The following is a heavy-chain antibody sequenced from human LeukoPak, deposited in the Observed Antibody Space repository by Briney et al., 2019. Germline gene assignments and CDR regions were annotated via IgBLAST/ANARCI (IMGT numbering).Heavy chain of an antibody. CDR3: ARDHPNARRVASLIDY. CDR1: GFTFSDYY. CDR2: ISSSGSTI. V-gene: IGHV3-11*01. D-gene: IGHD2-2*01. Sequence: GGSLRLSCAASGFTFSDYYMSWIRQAPGKGLEWVSYISSSGSTIYYADSVKGRFTISRDNAKNSLYLQMNSLRAEDTAVYYCARDHPNARRVASLIDYWGQGTLVTVSS. J-gene: IGHJ4*02.